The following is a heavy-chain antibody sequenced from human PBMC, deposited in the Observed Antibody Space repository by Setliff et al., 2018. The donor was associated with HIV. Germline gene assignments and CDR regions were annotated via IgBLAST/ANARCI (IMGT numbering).Heavy chain of an antibody. J-gene: IGHJ6*03. CDR3: ARGIVPPTRQGYYYMDV. CDR2: INHSGNT. D-gene: IGHD2-21*01. CDR1: GDSIGSNTFY. V-gene: IGHV4-39*07. Sequence: SETLSLTCSVYGDSIGSNTFYWGWLRQPPGKEPEWIGSINHSGNTYYYPSLKSRVTISVVTSKSHFSLKMTSVTAADTAIYYCARGIVPPTRQGYYYMDVWGKGTTVTVSS.